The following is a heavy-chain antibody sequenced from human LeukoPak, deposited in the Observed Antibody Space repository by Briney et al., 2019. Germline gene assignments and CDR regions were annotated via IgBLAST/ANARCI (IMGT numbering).Heavy chain of an antibody. CDR1: GDSVSSNSAA. CDR3: SRANPREWQPSIYFYYYMDV. D-gene: IGHD3-3*01. Sequence: SQTLSLTCAISGDSVSSNSAAWNRIRQSPSRGLEWMGRTYYRSKWYSDYAFSVKSRITINADTSNNQFSLHLNSVTPEDTAVYFCSRANPREWQPSIYFYYYMDVWGKGTPVTVSS. J-gene: IGHJ6*03. V-gene: IGHV6-1*01. CDR2: TYYRSKWYS.